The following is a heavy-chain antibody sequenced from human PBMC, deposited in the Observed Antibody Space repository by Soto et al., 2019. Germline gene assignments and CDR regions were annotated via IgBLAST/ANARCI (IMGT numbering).Heavy chain of an antibody. J-gene: IGHJ4*02. Sequence: HPGGSLRLSCAASGFTFSSYEMNWVRQAPGKGLEWVSYISSSGSTIYYADSVKGRFTISRDNAKNSLYLQMNSLRAEDTAVYYCARDPHYYDSSDYYDYFDYWGQGTLVTVSS. CDR2: ISSSGSTI. CDR3: ARDPHYYDSSDYYDYFDY. V-gene: IGHV3-48*03. CDR1: GFTFSSYE. D-gene: IGHD3-22*01.